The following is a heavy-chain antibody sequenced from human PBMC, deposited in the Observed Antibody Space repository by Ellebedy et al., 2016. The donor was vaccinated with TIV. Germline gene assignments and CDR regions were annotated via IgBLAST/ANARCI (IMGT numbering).Heavy chain of an antibody. D-gene: IGHD2-2*01. V-gene: IGHV4-34*01. J-gene: IGHJ5*02. Sequence: MPGGSLRLSCAVHGESFSAYYWSWIRQYPGKGLEWIGQINPSEGTNYNPSLKSRVTISVDTSKNQFSLKLSSVTAADTAVYYCAAGWVPAAPLQPWGQGTLVTVSS. CDR1: GESFSAYY. CDR3: AAGWVPAAPLQP. CDR2: INPSEGT.